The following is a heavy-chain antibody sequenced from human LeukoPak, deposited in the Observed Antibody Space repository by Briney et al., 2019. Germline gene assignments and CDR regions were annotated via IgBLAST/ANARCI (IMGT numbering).Heavy chain of an antibody. D-gene: IGHD6-13*01. CDR1: GFTFSSYG. V-gene: IGHV3-30*03. CDR3: ARDSNTAAENWFDP. CDR2: ISYDGSNK. Sequence: PGGPLRLSCAASGFTFSSYGMHWVRQAPGKGLEWVAVISYDGSNKYYADSVKGRFTISRDNSKNTLYLQMNSLRAEDTAVYYCARDSNTAAENWFDPWGQGTLVTVSS. J-gene: IGHJ5*02.